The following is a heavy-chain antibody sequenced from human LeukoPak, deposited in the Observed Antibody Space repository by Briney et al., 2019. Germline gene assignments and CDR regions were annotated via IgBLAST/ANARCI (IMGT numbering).Heavy chain of an antibody. CDR1: GFTFSTYA. V-gene: IGHV3-23*01. CDR2: ISGSIDNGDNT. CDR3: AKDERNWNYNLASQTYD. Sequence: QSGGSLRLSCAASGFTFSTYAMSWVRQAPGKGLEWVSAISGSIDNGDNTYYADSVKGQFTISRDNSKNTLYLQMNSLRAEDAAVYYCAKDERNWNYNLASQTYDWGQGTLVTVSS. D-gene: IGHD1-7*01. J-gene: IGHJ4*02.